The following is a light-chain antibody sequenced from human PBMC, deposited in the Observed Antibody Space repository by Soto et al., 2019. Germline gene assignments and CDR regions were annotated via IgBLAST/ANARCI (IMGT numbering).Light chain of an antibody. J-gene: IGKJ1*01. V-gene: IGKV1-5*03. CDR1: QSINNW. CDR2: KAS. Sequence: DFQMTQSPSTLSASVGDRVTITCRASQSINNWLAWYQQKPGKAPKLFIFKASTLERGVPSRFSGRGSGTEFTLSISSLQPDDFATYFCQQYESFPRTFGQGPKVELQ. CDR3: QQYESFPRT.